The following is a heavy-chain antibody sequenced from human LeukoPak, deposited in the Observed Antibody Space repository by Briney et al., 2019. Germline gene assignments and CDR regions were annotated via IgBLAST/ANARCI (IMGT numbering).Heavy chain of an antibody. D-gene: IGHD1-26*01. J-gene: IGHJ2*01. Sequence: SETLSLTCTVSGGSISPYYWSWIRQPPGKGLEWIGYIHYSGDTNYNPSLKSRVTISADTSKNQFSLSLISVTAADTAMHYCVRGTNMWAWFLGLWGRGTLVTVSS. CDR2: IHYSGDT. CDR1: GGSISPYY. V-gene: IGHV4-59*01. CDR3: VRGTNMWAWFLGL.